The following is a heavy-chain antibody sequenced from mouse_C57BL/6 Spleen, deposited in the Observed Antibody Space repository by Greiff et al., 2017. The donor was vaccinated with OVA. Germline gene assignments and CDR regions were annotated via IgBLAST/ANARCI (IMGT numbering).Heavy chain of an antibody. D-gene: IGHD1-1*01. CDR2: ILPGSGST. Sequence: VKLQESGAELMKPGASVKLSCKATGYTFTGYWIEWVKQRPGHGLEWIGEILPGSGSTNYNEKFKGKATFTADTSSNTAYMQLSSLTTEDSAIYYCATGYGRGFAYWGQGTLVTVSA. V-gene: IGHV1-9*01. J-gene: IGHJ3*01. CDR1: GYTFTGYW. CDR3: ATGYGRGFAY.